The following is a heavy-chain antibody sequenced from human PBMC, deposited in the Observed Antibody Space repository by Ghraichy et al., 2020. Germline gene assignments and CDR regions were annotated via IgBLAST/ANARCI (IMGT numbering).Heavy chain of an antibody. CDR1: GYTFTGYY. D-gene: IGHD2-8*01. Sequence: ASVKVSCKASGYTFTGYYMHWVRQAPGQGLEWMGWINPNSGGTNYAQKFQGWVTMTRDTSISTAYMELSRLRSDDTAVYYCARGPPIVHRYYFDYWGQGTLVTVSS. J-gene: IGHJ4*02. CDR2: INPNSGGT. V-gene: IGHV1-2*04. CDR3: ARGPPIVHRYYFDY.